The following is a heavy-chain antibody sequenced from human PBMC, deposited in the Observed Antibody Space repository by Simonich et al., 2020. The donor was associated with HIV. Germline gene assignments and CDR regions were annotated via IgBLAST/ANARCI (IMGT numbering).Heavy chain of an antibody. Sequence: QVQLVQSGAEVKKPGASVKVSCKASGYPFTSYYMHWVRQAPVQGLEWMGIINPSGGSTSYAQKFQGKVTMTRDTSTSTVYMELSSLRSEDTAVYYCARALAAAGTMELYFDYWGQGTLVTVSS. J-gene: IGHJ4*02. D-gene: IGHD6-13*01. CDR3: ARALAAAGTMELYFDY. V-gene: IGHV1-46*01. CDR2: INPSGGST. CDR1: GYPFTSYY.